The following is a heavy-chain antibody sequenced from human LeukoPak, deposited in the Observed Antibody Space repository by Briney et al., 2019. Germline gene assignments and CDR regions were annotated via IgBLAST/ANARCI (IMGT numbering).Heavy chain of an antibody. CDR2: ISRSSGTI. J-gene: IGHJ4*02. V-gene: IGHV3-48*04. Sequence: GGSLRLSCAASGFTFSSYNLNWVRQAPGKGLGWVSYISRSSGTIYYADSVKGRFTISRDNAKNSLYLQMNSLRAEDTAVYYCARGGDPDYWGQGTLVTVSS. CDR3: ARGGDPDY. D-gene: IGHD2-21*02. CDR1: GFTFSSYN.